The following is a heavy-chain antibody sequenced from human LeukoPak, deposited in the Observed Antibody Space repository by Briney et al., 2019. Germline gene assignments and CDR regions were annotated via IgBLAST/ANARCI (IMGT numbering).Heavy chain of an antibody. Sequence: GGSLRLSCAASGFTFSSSAMSWVRQAPGKGLEWVSAISGSGDRTYNADSVKGRFTISRDNSKDTLYLQMNSRRAEDTAIDYCARDRGEHWFDPWGQGTLVTVSS. CDR2: ISGSGDRT. V-gene: IGHV3-23*01. CDR1: GFTFSSSA. CDR3: ARDRGEHWFDP. D-gene: IGHD1-1*01. J-gene: IGHJ5*02.